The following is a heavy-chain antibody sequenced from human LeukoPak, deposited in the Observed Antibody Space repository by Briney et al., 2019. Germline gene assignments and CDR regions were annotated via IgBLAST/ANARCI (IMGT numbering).Heavy chain of an antibody. CDR1: GFTFSSYA. CDR3: AKDRPNYYGSNGHYYKLNGDC. Sequence: GGSLRLSCAASGFTFSSYAMSWVRQAPGKGLEWVSSITSSGAATYYADSVKGRFTISRDNSDNTLYLQMNSLRAEDTAVYYCAKDRPNYYGSNGHYYKLNGDCWGQGTLVTVSS. CDR2: ITSSGAAT. J-gene: IGHJ4*02. D-gene: IGHD3-22*01. V-gene: IGHV3-23*01.